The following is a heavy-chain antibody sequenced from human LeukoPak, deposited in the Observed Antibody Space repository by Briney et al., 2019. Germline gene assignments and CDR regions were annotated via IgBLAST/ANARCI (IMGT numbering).Heavy chain of an antibody. D-gene: IGHD5-12*01. CDR2: INHSGST. CDR3: ARGDIVATSSFYGNWFDP. CDR1: GGSFSGYY. J-gene: IGHJ5*02. V-gene: IGHV4-34*01. Sequence: PSETLSLICAVYGGSFSGYYWSWIRQPPGKGLEWIGEINHSGSTNYNPSLKSRVTISVDTSKNQFSLKLSSVTAADTAVYYCARGDIVATSSFYGNWFDPWGQGTLVTVSS.